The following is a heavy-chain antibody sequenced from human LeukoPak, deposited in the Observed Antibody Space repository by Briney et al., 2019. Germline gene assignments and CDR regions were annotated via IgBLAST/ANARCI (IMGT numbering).Heavy chain of an antibody. Sequence: GGSLRLSCAASGFTFSDYYMTWIRQAPGKGPEWVSCISSSSAYTNYADSVKGRFTISRDNANNSLYLQMNSLRAEDTAVYYCARDPTGTNWFDSWGQGTLVTVSS. CDR3: ARDPTGTNWFDS. V-gene: IGHV3-11*06. CDR2: ISSSSAYT. CDR1: GFTFSDYY. J-gene: IGHJ5*01. D-gene: IGHD1-1*01.